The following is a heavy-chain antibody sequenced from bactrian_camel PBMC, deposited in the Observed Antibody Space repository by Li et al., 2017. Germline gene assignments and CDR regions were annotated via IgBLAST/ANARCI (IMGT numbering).Heavy chain of an antibody. J-gene: IGHJ6*01. D-gene: IGHD5*01. V-gene: IGHV3S40*01. CDR3: ATRKDFAFGY. CDR2: INSNGGST. Sequence: VQLVESGGGSVQTGGSLRLSCAASGFTTFASYGVSWVRQAPGKGLEWVSSINSNGGSTFYPDPVKGRFTTSRDNAKNVVYLQMNSLKSEDTALYYCATRKDFAFGYWGQGTQVTVS. CDR1: GFTTFASYG.